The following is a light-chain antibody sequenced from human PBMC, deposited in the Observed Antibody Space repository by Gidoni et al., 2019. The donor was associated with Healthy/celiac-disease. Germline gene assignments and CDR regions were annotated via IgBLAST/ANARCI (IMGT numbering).Light chain of an antibody. Sequence: DIVMTQSPDSLAVSLGERATINCKSSQSVLYSSNNKNYLAWYQQKPGQPPKLLIYWASTRESGVPDRFSGSGSGTDFTLTISSLQAEDVAVYYCQQYYSGWTFXXXTKVEIK. CDR2: WAS. J-gene: IGKJ1*01. CDR3: QQYYSGWT. V-gene: IGKV4-1*01. CDR1: QSVLYSSNNKNY.